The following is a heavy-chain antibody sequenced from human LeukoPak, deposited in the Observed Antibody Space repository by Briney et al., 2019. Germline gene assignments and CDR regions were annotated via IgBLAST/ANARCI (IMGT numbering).Heavy chain of an antibody. CDR3: ARRSRQQLLI. D-gene: IGHD6-13*01. J-gene: IGHJ4*02. CDR2: INHSGST. V-gene: IGHV4-34*01. CDR1: GFTFSSYE. Sequence: GSLRLSCAASGFTFSSYEMSWIRQPPGKGLEWIGEINHSGSTNYNPSLKSRVTISVDTSKNQFSLKLSSVTAADTAVYYCARRSRQQLLIWGQGTLVTVSS.